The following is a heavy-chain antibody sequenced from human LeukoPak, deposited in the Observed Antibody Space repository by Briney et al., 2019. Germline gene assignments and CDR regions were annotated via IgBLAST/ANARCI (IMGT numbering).Heavy chain of an antibody. CDR3: ARGSYTAWGKYYYYYMDV. Sequence: SQTLSLTCTVSGGSISSGSYYWSWIRQPAGKGLEWIGRIYTSGSTNYNPSLKSRVTISVDTSKNQFSLKLSSVTAADTAVYYCARGSYTAWGKYYYYYMDVRGKGTTVTISS. V-gene: IGHV4-61*02. J-gene: IGHJ6*03. D-gene: IGHD3-16*01. CDR1: GGSISSGSYY. CDR2: IYTSGST.